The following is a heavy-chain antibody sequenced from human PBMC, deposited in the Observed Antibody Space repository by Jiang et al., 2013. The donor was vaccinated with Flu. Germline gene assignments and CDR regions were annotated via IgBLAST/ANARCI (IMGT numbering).Heavy chain of an antibody. CDR3: ARIKTWELPQGAFDY. V-gene: IGHV2-70*01. CDR2: IDWDDDK. CDR1: GFSLSTSGMC. D-gene: IGHD1-26*01. Sequence: KPTQTLTLTCTFSGFSLSTSGMCVSWIRQPPGKALEWLALIDWDDDKYYSTSLKTRLTISKDTSKNQVVLTMTNMDPVDTATYYCARIKTWELPQGAFDYWGQGTLVTVSS. J-gene: IGHJ4*02.